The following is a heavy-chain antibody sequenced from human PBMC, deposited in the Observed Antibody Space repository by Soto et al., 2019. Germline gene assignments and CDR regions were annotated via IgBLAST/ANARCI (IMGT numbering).Heavy chain of an antibody. CDR2: IIPIFGTA. D-gene: IGHD2-15*01. CDR3: ARDRNPGYCSGGSCHNWFDP. V-gene: IGHV1-69*13. J-gene: IGHJ5*02. Sequence: SVKVYCKAAGGTFISYAISLVRQAPGQGLGWMGGIIPIFGTANYAQKFQGRVTITADESTSTAYMELSSLRSEDTAVYYCARDRNPGYCSGGSCHNWFDPWGQGTLVTVSS. CDR1: GGTFISYA.